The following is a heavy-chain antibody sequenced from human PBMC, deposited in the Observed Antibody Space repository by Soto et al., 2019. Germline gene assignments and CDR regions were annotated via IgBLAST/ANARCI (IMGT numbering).Heavy chain of an antibody. Sequence: PSETLSLTCTVSGGSLSSDYWSWIRQPPGKGLEWIGYIYYGGSTNYNPSLKSRVTISVDTPKNQFSLKLSSVTAADTAVYYCAKNWNWGSLVHWGQGTLVTVSS. J-gene: IGHJ4*02. CDR2: IYYGGST. D-gene: IGHD7-27*01. CDR3: AKNWNWGSLVH. CDR1: GGSLSSDY. V-gene: IGHV4-59*08.